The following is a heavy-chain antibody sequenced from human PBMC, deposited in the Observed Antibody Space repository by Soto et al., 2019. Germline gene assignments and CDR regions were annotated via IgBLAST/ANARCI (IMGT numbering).Heavy chain of an antibody. Sequence: ASVKVSCKASGYTFTSYDINWVRQATGEGLEWMGWISAYNGNTNYAQKLQGRVTMTTDTSTSTAYMELRSLRSDDTAVYYCARDPSLRSSLPPNWFAPWGQGTLVTVSS. CDR1: GYTFTSYD. V-gene: IGHV1-18*01. CDR3: ARDPSLRSSLPPNWFAP. J-gene: IGHJ5*02. CDR2: ISAYNGNT. D-gene: IGHD6-6*01.